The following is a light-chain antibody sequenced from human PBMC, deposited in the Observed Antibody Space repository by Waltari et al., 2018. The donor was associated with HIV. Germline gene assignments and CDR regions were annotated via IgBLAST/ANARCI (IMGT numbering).Light chain of an antibody. Sequence: QSVLTQPPSVSGAPGQRVPISCTGSTSNLGADYAVHWYQQIPGTAPKLLISGNKNRPSGVPDRFSASKSGTSASLTITGLQAEDEADYFCQSYDITLSASVVFGGGTKLTVL. CDR1: TSNLGADYA. CDR3: QSYDITLSASVV. CDR2: GNK. J-gene: IGLJ2*01. V-gene: IGLV1-40*01.